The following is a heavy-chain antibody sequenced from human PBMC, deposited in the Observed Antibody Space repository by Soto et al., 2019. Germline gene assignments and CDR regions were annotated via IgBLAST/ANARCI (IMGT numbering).Heavy chain of an antibody. D-gene: IGHD6-19*01. Sequence: QVQLVQSGAEEKKPGASVKVSCKASGYTFTGYAMHWVRQAPGQRLEWMGWINAGNGNTKYSQKFQGRVTITRDTSASTAYRERSRLRSEDTAVYYCARAVAVPADFYYGGQGNLFTVSS. J-gene: IGHJ4*02. CDR3: ARAVAVPADFYY. CDR2: INAGNGNT. V-gene: IGHV1-3*05. CDR1: GYTFTGYA.